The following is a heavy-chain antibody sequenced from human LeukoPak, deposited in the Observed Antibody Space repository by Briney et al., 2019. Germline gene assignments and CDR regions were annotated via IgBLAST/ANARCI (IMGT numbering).Heavy chain of an antibody. CDR2: ISSRGSTI. CDR3: ASTYNWNPAYNWFDP. Sequence: GGSLRLSCAASGFTFSDYYMSWIRQAPGKGLEWVSYISSRGSTIYYADSVKGRFTISRDNAKSSLYLQMNSLRAEDTAVYYCASTYNWNPAYNWFDPWGQGTLVTVSS. CDR1: GFTFSDYY. D-gene: IGHD1-20*01. J-gene: IGHJ5*02. V-gene: IGHV3-11*04.